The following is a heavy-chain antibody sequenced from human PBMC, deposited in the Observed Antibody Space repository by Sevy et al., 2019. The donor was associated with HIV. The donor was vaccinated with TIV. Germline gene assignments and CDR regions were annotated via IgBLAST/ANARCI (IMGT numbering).Heavy chain of an antibody. CDR3: ARGGGNGWYYFDY. D-gene: IGHD6-19*01. CDR1: AGTFSSYG. Sequence: ASVKVSCKASAGTFSSYGISWVRQAPGQGLEWMGGIIPILGTVNYALKFQGRVTITADESTNTAYMELSSLRSEDTAVYYCARGGGNGWYYFDYWGQETLVTVSS. CDR2: IIPILGTV. V-gene: IGHV1-69*13. J-gene: IGHJ4*02.